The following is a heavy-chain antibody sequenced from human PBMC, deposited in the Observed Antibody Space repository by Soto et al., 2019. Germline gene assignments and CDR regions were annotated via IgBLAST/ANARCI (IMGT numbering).Heavy chain of an antibody. CDR2: IIPIFGTA. J-gene: IGHJ6*02. D-gene: IGHD4-17*01. CDR1: GGTFSSYA. V-gene: IGHV1-69*13. Sequence: ASVKVACKASGGTFSSYAISWVRQAPGQGLEWMGGIIPIFGTANYAQKFQGRVTITADESTSTAYMELSSLRSEDTAVYYCARDGDYAKENYGMDVWGQGTTVTVSS. CDR3: ARDGDYAKENYGMDV.